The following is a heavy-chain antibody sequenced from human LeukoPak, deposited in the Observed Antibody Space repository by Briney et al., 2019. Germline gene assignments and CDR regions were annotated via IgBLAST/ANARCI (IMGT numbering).Heavy chain of an antibody. Sequence: SVKVSCKASGGTFSSYAISWVRQAPGQGLEWMGGIIPIFGIANYAQKFQGRVTITTDESTSTAYMELSSLRSEDTAVYYCARGSIFYDSRGIYYYYYMDVWGKGTTVTVSS. CDR3: ARGSIFYDSRGIYYYYYMDV. V-gene: IGHV1-69*05. CDR2: IIPIFGIA. CDR1: GGTFSSYA. J-gene: IGHJ6*03. D-gene: IGHD3-22*01.